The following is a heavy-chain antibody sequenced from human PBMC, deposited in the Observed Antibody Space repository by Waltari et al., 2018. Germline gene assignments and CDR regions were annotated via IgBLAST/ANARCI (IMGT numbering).Heavy chain of an antibody. CDR1: GFTFTSYD. CDR3: ARGTRGFSGEFDY. CDR2: IGTAGDT. J-gene: IGHJ4*02. V-gene: IGHV3-13*01. D-gene: IGHD3-10*01. Sequence: EVQLVESGGGLVQPGGTLRLSCAASGFTFTSYDMHWVRQATGKGLEWVSAIGTAGDTYYPGSVKGRFTISRENAKNSLYLQMNSLRAGDTAVYYCARGTRGFSGEFDYWGQGTLVTVSS.